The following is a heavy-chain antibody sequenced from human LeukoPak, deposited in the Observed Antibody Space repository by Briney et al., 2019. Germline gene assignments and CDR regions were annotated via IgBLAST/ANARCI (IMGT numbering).Heavy chain of an antibody. CDR1: GFTFSTYS. CDR2: ISSSSTTI. J-gene: IGHJ4*02. Sequence: GGSLRLSCAASGFTFSTYSMNWVRQAPGKGLEWVSYISSSSTTIYYADSVKGRFTISRDNAKNSLYLQMNSLRDEGTAVYYCARTRGWYGDYFDYWGQGTLVTVSS. V-gene: IGHV3-48*02. CDR3: ARTRGWYGDYFDY. D-gene: IGHD6-19*01.